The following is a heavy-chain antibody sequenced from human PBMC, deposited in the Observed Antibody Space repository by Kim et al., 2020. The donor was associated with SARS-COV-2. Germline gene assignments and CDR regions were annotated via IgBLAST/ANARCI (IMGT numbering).Heavy chain of an antibody. D-gene: IGHD5-12*01. CDR2: IIHSGSI. CDR3: ARRYSGYDGMRY. J-gene: IGHJ4*02. V-gene: IGHV4-34*12. Sequence: SETLSLTCAVYDGSLSGYYWSWIRQPPGKGLEWIGEIIHSGSINYNPSLKSRVTMSVDTSKRQFSLKLTSVTAADTALYYCARRYSGYDGMRYWGQGTMV. CDR1: DGSLSGYY.